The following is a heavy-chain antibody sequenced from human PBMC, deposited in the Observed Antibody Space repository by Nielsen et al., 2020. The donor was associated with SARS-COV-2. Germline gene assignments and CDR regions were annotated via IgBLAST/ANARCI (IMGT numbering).Heavy chain of an antibody. D-gene: IGHD2-15*01. Sequence: SVKVSCKASGGTFSSYAISWVRQAPGQGLEWMGGIIPIFGTANYAQKFQGRVTITADKSTSTAYMELSSLRSEDTAVYYCARVRLRGVNWFDPWGQGTLVTVSS. J-gene: IGHJ5*02. CDR1: GGTFSSYA. CDR2: IIPIFGTA. CDR3: ARVRLRGVNWFDP. V-gene: IGHV1-69*06.